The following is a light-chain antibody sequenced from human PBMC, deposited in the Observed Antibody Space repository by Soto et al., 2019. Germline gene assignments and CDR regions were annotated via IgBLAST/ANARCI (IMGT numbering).Light chain of an antibody. CDR3: QQRSNWPIT. CDR1: QTVSTNY. CDR2: GAS. Sequence: EIVLTQSPCTLSFSPWGIATLSCRASQTVSTNYLAWYQQKPGQAPRLLIYGASKRATGIPDRFSGSGSGTEFTLTISSLEPEDFAVYYCQQRSNWPITFGQGTRLEIK. V-gene: IGKV3D-20*02. J-gene: IGKJ5*01.